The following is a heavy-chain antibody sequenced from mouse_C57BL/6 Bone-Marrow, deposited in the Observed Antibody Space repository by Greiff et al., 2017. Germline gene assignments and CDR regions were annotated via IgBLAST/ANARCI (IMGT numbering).Heavy chain of an antibody. V-gene: IGHV1-50*01. Sequence: QVQLQQPGAELVKPGASVKLSCKASGYTFTSYWMQWVKQRPGQGLEWIGEIDPSDSYTNYNQKFKGKATLTVDTSSSTAYMQLSSLTSEDSAVYYCASEGSSGSPGFAYWGQGTLVTVSA. CDR2: IDPSDSYT. CDR3: ASEGSSGSPGFAY. D-gene: IGHD3-2*02. J-gene: IGHJ3*01. CDR1: GYTFTSYW.